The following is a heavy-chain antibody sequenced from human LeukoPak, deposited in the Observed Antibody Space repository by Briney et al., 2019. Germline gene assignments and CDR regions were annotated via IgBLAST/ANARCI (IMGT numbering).Heavy chain of an antibody. CDR1: GYTFTSYG. CDR3: ARDRSYSSGWNAEYFQH. D-gene: IGHD6-19*01. J-gene: IGHJ1*01. V-gene: IGHV1-18*01. Sequence: ASVKVSCKASGYTFTSYGISWVRRAPGQGLEWMGWISAYNGNTNYAQKRQGRVTMTTDTSTSTAYMELRSLRSDDTAVYYCARDRSYSSGWNAEYFQHWGQGTLVTVSS. CDR2: ISAYNGNT.